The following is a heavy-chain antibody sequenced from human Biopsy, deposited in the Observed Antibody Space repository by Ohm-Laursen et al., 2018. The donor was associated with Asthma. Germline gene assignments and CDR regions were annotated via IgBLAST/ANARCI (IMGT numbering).Heavy chain of an antibody. Sequence: SLRLSCTASGFTFSSYGMDWVRQAPGKGLEWVALMSYDGSIKDYADSVKGRFTISRNNSMNTLYLHMNSLRVEDTAVYYCARGLDYSGRSGFDYWGQGTLVTVSS. J-gene: IGHJ4*02. D-gene: IGHD3-10*01. CDR2: MSYDGSIK. CDR3: ARGLDYSGRSGFDY. V-gene: IGHV3-33*05. CDR1: GFTFSSYG.